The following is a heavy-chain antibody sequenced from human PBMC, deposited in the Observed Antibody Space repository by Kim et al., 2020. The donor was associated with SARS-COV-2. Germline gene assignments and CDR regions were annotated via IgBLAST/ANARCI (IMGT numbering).Heavy chain of an antibody. CDR1: GFTFSSYA. V-gene: IGHV3-23*01. J-gene: IGHJ6*02. D-gene: IGHD6-13*01. CDR2: ISGSGGST. Sequence: GGSLRLFCAASGFTFSSYAMSWVRQAPGKGLEWVSAISGSGGSTYYADSVKGRFTISRDNSKNTLYLQMNSLRAEDTAVYYCAKGKAAADDYYYYGMDVWGQGTTVTVSS. CDR3: AKGKAAADDYYYYGMDV.